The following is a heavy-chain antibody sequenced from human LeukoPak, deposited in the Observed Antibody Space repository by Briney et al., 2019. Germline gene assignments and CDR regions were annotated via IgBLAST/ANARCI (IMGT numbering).Heavy chain of an antibody. J-gene: IGHJ4*02. CDR1: GGSISSYY. V-gene: IGHV4-59*01. D-gene: IGHD3-10*01. CDR3: ARDLYYYGSGIDY. Sequence: PSETLSLTCTVSGGSISSYYWSWIRQPPGKGLEWIGYIYYSGSTNYNPSLKSRVTISVDTSKNQFSLKLSSVTAADTAVYYCARDLYYYGSGIDYWGQGTLVIVSS. CDR2: IYYSGST.